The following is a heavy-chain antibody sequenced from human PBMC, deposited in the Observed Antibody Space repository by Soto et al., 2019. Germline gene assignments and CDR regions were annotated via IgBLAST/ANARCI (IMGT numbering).Heavy chain of an antibody. J-gene: IGHJ6*02. D-gene: IGHD6-13*01. CDR1: GFTFSSYA. CDR2: ISYDGSNK. V-gene: IGHV3-30-3*01. CDR3: ARDRSSSSSTTILYYYYGMDV. Sequence: GGSLRLSCAASGFTFSSYAMHRVRQAPGKGLEWVAVISYDGSNKYYADSVKGRFTISRDNSKNTLYLQMNSLRAEDTAVYYCARDRSSSSSTTILYYYYGMDVWGQGTTVTVSS.